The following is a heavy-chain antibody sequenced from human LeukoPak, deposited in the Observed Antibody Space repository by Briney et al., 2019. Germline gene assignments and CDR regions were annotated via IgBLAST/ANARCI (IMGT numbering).Heavy chain of an antibody. Sequence: PSRTLSLTCTVSGGSISSGGYYWSWIRQLPGKGLEWIGYIYYSGGTFYNPSLKNRVTISLDTSNNQVSLKLDSVTVADTAVYYCASSEATATPPPYGMDVWGQGTTVTVSS. CDR3: ASSEATATPPPYGMDV. CDR2: IYYSGGT. D-gene: IGHD5-12*01. J-gene: IGHJ6*02. V-gene: IGHV4-31*03. CDR1: GGSISSGGYY.